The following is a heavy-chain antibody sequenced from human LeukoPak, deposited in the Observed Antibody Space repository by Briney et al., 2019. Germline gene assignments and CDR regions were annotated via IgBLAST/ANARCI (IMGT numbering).Heavy chain of an antibody. V-gene: IGHV4-39*07. CDR2: TYYSGST. Sequence: PSETLSLTCTVSGGSISSSSYYWGWIRQPPGKGLEWIGSTYYSGSTYYNPSLKSRVTISVDTSKNQFSLKLSSVTAADTAVYYCARTYGSRGFVDYWGQGTLVTVSS. CDR3: ARTYGSRGFVDY. J-gene: IGHJ4*02. CDR1: GGSISSSSYY. D-gene: IGHD3-10*01.